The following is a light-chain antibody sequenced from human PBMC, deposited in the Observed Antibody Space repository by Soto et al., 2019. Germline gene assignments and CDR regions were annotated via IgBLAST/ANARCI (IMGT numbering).Light chain of an antibody. Sequence: DIQMTQSPSSLSASVGDRVTITCRARQGISNYLAWYQQKPWKVPKLLIYSASTLQSGVPSRFSGSGSGTEFTLSISGLQPEDVATYYCQKYNSAPLTFGGGTKVEIK. V-gene: IGKV1-27*01. J-gene: IGKJ4*01. CDR1: QGISNY. CDR2: SAS. CDR3: QKYNSAPLT.